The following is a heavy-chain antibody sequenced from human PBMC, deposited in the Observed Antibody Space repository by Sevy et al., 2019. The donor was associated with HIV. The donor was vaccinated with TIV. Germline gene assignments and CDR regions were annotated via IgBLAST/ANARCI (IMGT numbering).Heavy chain of an antibody. Sequence: GGSLRLSCAASGFTFSSYAMSWVRQAPGKGLEWVSAISGSGGSTYYADSVKGRFTISRDNSKNTLYLQMNSLRAEDTAVYYCAKGGSGNYYIYPFDYWGQGTLVTVSS. CDR2: ISGSGGST. D-gene: IGHD3-10*01. V-gene: IGHV3-23*01. CDR1: GFTFSSYA. J-gene: IGHJ4*02. CDR3: AKGGSGNYYIYPFDY.